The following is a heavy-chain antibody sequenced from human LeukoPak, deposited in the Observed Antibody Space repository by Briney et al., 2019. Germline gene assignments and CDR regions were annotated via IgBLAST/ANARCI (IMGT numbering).Heavy chain of an antibody. V-gene: IGHV3-30*04. CDR1: GFTFSSHA. J-gene: IGHJ6*03. D-gene: IGHD6-6*01. CDR3: ASGRQLVPYYYYMDV. Sequence: GGSLRLSCAASGFTFSSHAMYWVRQAPGKGLEWVAVISYDGSNKYYADSVKGRFTISRDNSKNTLYLQMNSLRAEDTAVYYCASGRQLVPYYYYMDVWGKGTTVTVSS. CDR2: ISYDGSNK.